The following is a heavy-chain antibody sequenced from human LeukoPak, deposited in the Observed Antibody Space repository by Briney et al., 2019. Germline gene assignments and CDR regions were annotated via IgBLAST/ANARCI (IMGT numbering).Heavy chain of an antibody. V-gene: IGHV4-4*07. J-gene: IGHJ5*02. Sequence: SETLSLTCTVSGGSISSDYWSWIRDRAGKGPEWIGHVYTIDSTNYNPSLKSRVTMSVDPSKNQMTLKMISVTDADPAVYYCARGVRRGITIFGVVGGWFDPWGQGTLVTVSS. CDR2: VYTIDST. CDR1: GGSISSDY. D-gene: IGHD3-3*01. CDR3: ARGVRRGITIFGVVGGWFDP.